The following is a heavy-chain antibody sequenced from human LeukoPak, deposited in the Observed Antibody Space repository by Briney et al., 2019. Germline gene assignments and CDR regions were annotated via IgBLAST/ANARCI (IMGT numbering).Heavy chain of an antibody. CDR1: GGTFSSYT. J-gene: IGHJ4*02. D-gene: IGHD3-22*01. Sequence: SVKVSCKASGGTFSSYTISWVRQAHGQGLEWMGRIIPILGIANYAQKFQGRVTITADKSTSTAYMELSSLRSEDTAVYYCADHYYDSSGYYEYFDYWRQGTLVTVSS. CDR2: IIPILGIA. CDR3: ADHYYDSSGYYEYFDY. V-gene: IGHV1-69*02.